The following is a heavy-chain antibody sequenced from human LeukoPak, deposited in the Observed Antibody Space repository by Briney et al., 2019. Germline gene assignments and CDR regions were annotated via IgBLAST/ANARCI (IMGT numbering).Heavy chain of an antibody. CDR1: GFTFSSYA. J-gene: IGHJ4*02. D-gene: IGHD3-10*01. V-gene: IGHV3-23*01. CDR2: FSGGAGST. CDR3: ARAWASMVRGVINPDY. Sequence: PGGSLRLSCAASGFTFSSYAMSWVRQAPGKGLEWVSSFSGGAGSTHYADSVKGRVTISRDNSKNTLYLQMNSLRAEDTSIYYCARAWASMVRGVINPDYWGQGTLVTVSS.